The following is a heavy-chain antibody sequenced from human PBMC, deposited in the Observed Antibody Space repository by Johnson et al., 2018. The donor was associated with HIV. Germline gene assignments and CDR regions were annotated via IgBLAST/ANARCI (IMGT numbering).Heavy chain of an antibody. CDR1: LFTFISSG. J-gene: IGHJ3*02. V-gene: IGHV3-30*18. CDR3: AKRVPSKQLVDAFDI. CDR2: TAYDGSNQ. Sequence: QVQLVESGGAVVQPGRSLRLPCAAPLFTFISSGMPCIRQAPGTGLEWLAVTAYDGSNQYFADSVHGRFPISRDNSKNTLYLQMNSLRAEDTAVYYCAKRVPSKQLVDAFDIWGQGTMVTVSS. D-gene: IGHD6-6*01.